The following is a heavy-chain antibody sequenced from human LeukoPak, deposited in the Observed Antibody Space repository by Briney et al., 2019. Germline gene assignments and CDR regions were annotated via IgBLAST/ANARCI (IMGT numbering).Heavy chain of an antibody. Sequence: GRSLRLSCAASGFTFSSYGMHWVRQAPGKGLEWVAVISYDGSNKYYADSVKGRFTISRDNSKNTLYLQMNSLRAEDTAVYYCARPIMVRGVTCAFDIWGQGTMVTVSS. CDR2: ISYDGSNK. D-gene: IGHD3-10*01. J-gene: IGHJ3*02. CDR3: ARPIMVRGVTCAFDI. V-gene: IGHV3-30*03. CDR1: GFTFSSYG.